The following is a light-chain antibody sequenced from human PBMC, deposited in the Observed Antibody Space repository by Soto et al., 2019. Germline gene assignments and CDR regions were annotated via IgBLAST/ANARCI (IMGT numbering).Light chain of an antibody. J-gene: IGLJ1*01. CDR1: SINIGSNT. V-gene: IGLV1-44*01. CDR2: SNN. CDR3: AVWDDSLNGYV. Sequence: QSVLTQPPSASGTPGQRVTISGSGSSINIGSNTVNWNQQLPGAAPKLLIQSNNQRPSGVPDRFSGSQSGSSASLAISGLQSEDEADYYCAVWDDSLNGYVFGTGTKLTVL.